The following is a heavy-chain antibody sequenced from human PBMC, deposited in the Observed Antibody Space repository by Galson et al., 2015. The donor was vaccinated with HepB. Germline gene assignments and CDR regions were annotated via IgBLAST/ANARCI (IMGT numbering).Heavy chain of an antibody. CDR2: ISGSGDRT. J-gene: IGHJ4*02. CDR3: AKDYYDSSGYTFDY. Sequence: SLRLSCAASGFTFSSYAMSWVRQAPGKGLDWVSLISGSGDRTYYADSVKGRFIISRDNSKNTLYLQMNSLRAEGTAVYYCAKDYYDSSGYTFDYWGQGTLVTVSS. CDR1: GFTFSSYA. V-gene: IGHV3-23*01. D-gene: IGHD3-22*01.